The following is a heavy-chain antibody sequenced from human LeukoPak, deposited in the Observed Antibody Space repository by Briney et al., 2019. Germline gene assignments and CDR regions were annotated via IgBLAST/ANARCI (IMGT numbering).Heavy chain of an antibody. CDR3: AKDRLNYGPVDY. D-gene: IGHD4-17*01. CDR2: ISYDGSNK. Sequence: GGSLRLSCAASGFTFSSYGMHWVRQAPGKGLEWVAVISYDGSNKYYADSVKGRFTISRDNSKNTLYLQMNSLRAEDTAVYYCAKDRLNYGPVDYWGQGTLVTVSS. CDR1: GFTFSSYG. J-gene: IGHJ4*02. V-gene: IGHV3-30*18.